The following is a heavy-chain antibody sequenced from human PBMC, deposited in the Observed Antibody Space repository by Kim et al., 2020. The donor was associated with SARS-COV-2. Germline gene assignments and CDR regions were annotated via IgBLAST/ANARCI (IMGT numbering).Heavy chain of an antibody. D-gene: IGHD3-10*01. V-gene: IGHV1-69*01. Sequence: FQGRVTITADESTSTAYMELSSLRSEDTAVYYCASESGRFGELLDYGMDVWGQGTTVTVSS. J-gene: IGHJ6*02. CDR3: ASESGRFGELLDYGMDV.